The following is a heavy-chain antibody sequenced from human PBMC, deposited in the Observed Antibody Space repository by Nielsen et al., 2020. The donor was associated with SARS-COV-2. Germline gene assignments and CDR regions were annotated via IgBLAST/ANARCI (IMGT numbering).Heavy chain of an antibody. J-gene: IGHJ4*02. CDR2: ISSSSSYI. Sequence: GSLRLFCAASGFTFRSYSMNWVRQAPEKGLEWVSSISSSSSYIYYADSVKGRFTISRDNAKNSLYLQMNSLRVEDTAVYYCARRLEMATSPFDYWGQGTLVTVSS. D-gene: IGHD5-24*01. CDR3: ARRLEMATSPFDY. CDR1: GFTFRSYS. V-gene: IGHV3-21*01.